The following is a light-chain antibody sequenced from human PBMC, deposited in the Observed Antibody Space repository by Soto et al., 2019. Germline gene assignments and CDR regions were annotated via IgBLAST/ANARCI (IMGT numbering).Light chain of an antibody. Sequence: EIVLTQSPATLSLSPGERATLSCRASQSVSSYLAWYQQKPGQAPRLLIYDASNRATGIPARFSGSGSGTDFTLAISSPEPEDFAVYYCQQRSIWPVTCGQGTRLEIK. J-gene: IGKJ5*01. V-gene: IGKV3-11*01. CDR3: QQRSIWPVT. CDR1: QSVSSY. CDR2: DAS.